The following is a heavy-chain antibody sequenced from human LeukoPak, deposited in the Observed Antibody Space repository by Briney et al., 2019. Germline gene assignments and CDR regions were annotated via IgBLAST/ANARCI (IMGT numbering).Heavy chain of an antibody. CDR3: AKGSSGYFADL. D-gene: IGHD3-22*01. Sequence: GGSLRLSCAASGFIFNNCGLIWVRQAPGKGLEWVSAISNDGGGTQYADFVEGRFTISRDNSKNTLFLQMSSLRAEDTALYYCAKGSSGYFADLWGQGTLVTVSS. V-gene: IGHV3-23*01. CDR1: GFIFNNCG. J-gene: IGHJ5*02. CDR2: ISNDGGGT.